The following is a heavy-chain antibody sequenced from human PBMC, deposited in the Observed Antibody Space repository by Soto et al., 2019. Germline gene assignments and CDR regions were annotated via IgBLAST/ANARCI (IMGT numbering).Heavy chain of an antibody. Sequence: QVQLQESGPGLVKPSQTLSLTCTVSGGSISSGGYYWSWIRQHPGKGLEWIGYIYYSGSTYYNPSLKSRVTISVDTSKNPFSLKLSSVTAADTAVYYCAREVAAALNWFDPWGQGTLVTVSS. D-gene: IGHD2-15*01. CDR1: GGSISSGGYY. CDR3: AREVAAALNWFDP. V-gene: IGHV4-31*03. CDR2: IYYSGST. J-gene: IGHJ5*02.